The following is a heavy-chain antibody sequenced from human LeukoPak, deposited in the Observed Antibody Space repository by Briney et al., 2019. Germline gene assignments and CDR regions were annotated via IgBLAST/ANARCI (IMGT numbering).Heavy chain of an antibody. Sequence: GASVKVSCKASGYTFTGYYMHWVRQAPGQGLEWMGWINPNSGGTNYAQKFQGRVTMTRDTSISTAYMELSRLRSDDTAVYHGARVGCSSTSCYAPAFDIWGQGTMVTVSS. CDR2: INPNSGGT. V-gene: IGHV1-2*02. CDR1: GYTFTGYY. D-gene: IGHD2-2*01. J-gene: IGHJ3*02. CDR3: ARVGCSSTSCYAPAFDI.